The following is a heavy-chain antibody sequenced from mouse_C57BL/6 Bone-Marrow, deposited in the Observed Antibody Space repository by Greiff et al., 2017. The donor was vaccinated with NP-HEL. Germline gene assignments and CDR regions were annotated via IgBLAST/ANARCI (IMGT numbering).Heavy chain of an antibody. CDR2: ISDGGSYT. J-gene: IGHJ4*01. CDR3: ARAPLHYYGSSYGYAMDY. D-gene: IGHD1-1*01. CDR1: GFTFSSYA. V-gene: IGHV5-4*01. Sequence: EVHLVESGGGLVKPGGSLKLSCAASGFTFSSYAMSWVRQTPEKRLEWVATISDGGSYTYYPDNVKGRFTISRDNAKNNLYLQMSHLKSEDTAMYYCARAPLHYYGSSYGYAMDYWGQGTSVTVSS.